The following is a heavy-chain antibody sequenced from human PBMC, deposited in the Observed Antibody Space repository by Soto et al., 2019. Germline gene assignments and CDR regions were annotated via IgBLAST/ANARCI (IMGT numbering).Heavy chain of an antibody. CDR3: AREGLKRITMIVVAPGAFDI. CDR2: INHSGST. J-gene: IGHJ3*02. CDR1: GGSFSVYY. D-gene: IGHD3-22*01. Sequence: SGTLSLTCAVYGGSFSVYYWSGIRQPTGKGLEWIGEINHSGSTNYNPSLKSRVTISVDTSKNQFSLKLSSVTAADTAVYYCAREGLKRITMIVVAPGAFDIWGQGTMVTVSS. V-gene: IGHV4-34*01.